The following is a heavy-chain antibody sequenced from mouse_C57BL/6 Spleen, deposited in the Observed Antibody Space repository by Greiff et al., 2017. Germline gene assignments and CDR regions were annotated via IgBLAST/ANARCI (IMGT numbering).Heavy chain of an antibody. CDR2: INYDGSST. Sequence: EVKLVESEGGLVQPGSSMKLSCTASGFTFSDYYMAWVRLVPEKGLEWVANINYDGSSTYYLDSLKSRFIISRDNAKNILYLQMSSLKSEDTATDYCARERYYYAMDYWGQGTSVTVSS. CDR3: ARERYYYAMDY. CDR1: GFTFSDYY. J-gene: IGHJ4*01. V-gene: IGHV5-16*01.